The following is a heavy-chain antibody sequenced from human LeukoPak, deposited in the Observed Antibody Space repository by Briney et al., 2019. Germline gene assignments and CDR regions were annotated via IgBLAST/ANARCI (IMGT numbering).Heavy chain of an antibody. Sequence: ARSLSLFCEATGFTFCRYAMQWLRQAPVKGQDGVAVISYDGSNKYYADSVKGRFTISRDNSKNTLYLQMNSRRAEDTAVYYCAREWELSYYVDYWGQGTLVTVSS. V-gene: IGHV3-30-3*01. CDR3: AREWELSYYVDY. J-gene: IGHJ4*02. D-gene: IGHD1-26*01. CDR1: GFTFCRYA. CDR2: ISYDGSNK.